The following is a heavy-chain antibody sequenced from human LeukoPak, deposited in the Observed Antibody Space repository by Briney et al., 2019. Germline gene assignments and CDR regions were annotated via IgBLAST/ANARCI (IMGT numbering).Heavy chain of an antibody. CDR1: GYTFTSYA. Sequence: ASVKVSRKASGYTFTSYAMHWVRQAPGQRLEWMGWINAGNGNTKYSQKFQGRVTITRDTSASTAYMELSSLRSEDTAVYYCARDGRPRGYYYGMDVWGQGTTVTVSS. CDR3: ARDGRPRGYYYGMDV. CDR2: INAGNGNT. D-gene: IGHD1-26*01. V-gene: IGHV1-3*01. J-gene: IGHJ6*02.